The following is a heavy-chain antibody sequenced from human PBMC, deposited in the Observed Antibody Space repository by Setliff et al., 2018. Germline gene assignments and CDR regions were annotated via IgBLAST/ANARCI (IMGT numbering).Heavy chain of an antibody. CDR2: ISGDSVYI. CDR3: ARPCSGSGCYAGLES. D-gene: IGHD2-15*01. J-gene: IGHJ4*02. CDR1: GFTFSTYS. Sequence: GGSLRLSCAASGFTFSTYSMSWVRQAPGKGLEWVSAISGDSVYIYYADSVQGRFTISRDNAKNSLYLQMNSLRAQDTATYYCARPCSGSGCYAGLESWGQGTPVTVSS. V-gene: IGHV3-21*04.